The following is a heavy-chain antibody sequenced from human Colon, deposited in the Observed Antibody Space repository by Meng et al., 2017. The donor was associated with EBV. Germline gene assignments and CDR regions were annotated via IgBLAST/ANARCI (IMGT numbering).Heavy chain of an antibody. D-gene: IGHD5-18*01. CDR1: GGSISSVYW. V-gene: IGHV4-4*02. CDR3: ARGGYYSFDY. J-gene: IGHJ4*02. Sequence: QGRLEESGPGLVKPSETLSLTCAVSGGSISSVYWWTWVRQSPGKGLEWIGEIYHSGSTNYNPSLKSRVTISVDKSKNQFSLKLTSVTAADTAVYYCARGGYYSFDYWGQRTLVTVSS. CDR2: IYHSGST.